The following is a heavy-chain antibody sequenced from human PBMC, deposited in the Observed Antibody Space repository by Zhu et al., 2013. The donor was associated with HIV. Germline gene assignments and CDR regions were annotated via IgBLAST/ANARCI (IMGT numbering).Heavy chain of an antibody. Sequence: QVQLVQSGAEVKKPGASVKVSCKTSGYTFTGYYIHWFRQAPGQGLEWMGWMNPNSGGTNYAQNFQGRVTLTRDASITTAYMDLSRLISDDTAVYYCTRGGXFDYWGQGTLVTVSS. CDR1: GYTFTGYY. CDR2: MNPNSGGT. V-gene: IGHV1-2*02. J-gene: IGHJ4*02. CDR3: TRGGXFDY.